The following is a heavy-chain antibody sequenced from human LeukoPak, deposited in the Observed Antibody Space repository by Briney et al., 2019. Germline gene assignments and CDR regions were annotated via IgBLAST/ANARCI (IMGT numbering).Heavy chain of an antibody. D-gene: IGHD6-6*01. J-gene: IGHJ4*02. CDR2: IYYSGST. CDR1: GGSISSGDYY. V-gene: IGHV4-30-4*08. Sequence: SQTLSLTCTVSGGSISSGDYYWSWIRQPPGKGLEWIGYIYYSGSTYYNPSLKSRVTISVDTSKNQFSLKLSSVTAADTAVYYCAQGGDCSSSSVFDYWGQGTLVTVSS. CDR3: AQGGDCSSSSVFDY.